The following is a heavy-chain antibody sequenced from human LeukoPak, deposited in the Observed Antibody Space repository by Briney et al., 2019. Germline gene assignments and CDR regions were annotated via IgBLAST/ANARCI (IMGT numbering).Heavy chain of an antibody. CDR2: ISGSGGST. Sequence: GGSLRLSCAASGFTFSSYAMSWARQAPGKGLEWVSAISGSGGSTYYADSVKGRFTISRDNSKNTLYLQMNSLRAEDTAVYYCAKVRGVTIYYYYGMDVWGKGTTVTVSS. D-gene: IGHD3-10*01. J-gene: IGHJ6*04. CDR1: GFTFSSYA. V-gene: IGHV3-23*01. CDR3: AKVRGVTIYYYYGMDV.